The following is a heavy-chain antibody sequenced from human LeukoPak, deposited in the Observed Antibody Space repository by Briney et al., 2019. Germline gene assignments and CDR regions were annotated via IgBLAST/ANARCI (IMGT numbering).Heavy chain of an antibody. CDR1: GYTFTGYY. CDR3: ARSESSSSWYYFDY. CDR2: INPNSGGT. V-gene: IGHV1-2*02. D-gene: IGHD6-13*01. Sequence: ASVKVSCKASGYTFTGYYMHWVRQAPGQGLEWMGWINPNSGGTNYAQKFQGRVTMTRDTSISTAYMELSRLRSDDTAVYYCARSESSSSWYYFDYWGQGTLVTVSS. J-gene: IGHJ4*02.